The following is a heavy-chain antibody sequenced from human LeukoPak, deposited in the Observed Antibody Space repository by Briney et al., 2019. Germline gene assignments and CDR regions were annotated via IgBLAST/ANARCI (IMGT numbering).Heavy chain of an antibody. Sequence: ASVKVSCKASGYTFTSYGIIWVRQAPGQGLEWMGWISAYNGNTNYAQKLQGRVTMTTDTSTSTAYMELRSLRSDDTAVYYCARDYYDSSGYYFSFITRYWGQGTLVTVSS. J-gene: IGHJ4*02. CDR3: ARDYYDSSGYYFSFITRY. CDR2: ISAYNGNT. V-gene: IGHV1-18*01. CDR1: GYTFTSYG. D-gene: IGHD3-22*01.